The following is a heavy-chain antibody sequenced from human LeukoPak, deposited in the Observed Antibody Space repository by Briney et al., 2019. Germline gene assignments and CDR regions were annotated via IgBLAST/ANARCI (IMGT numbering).Heavy chain of an antibody. Sequence: ASVKVSCKASGYTFTGYYMHWVRQAPGQGLEWMGWINPNSGGTNYAQKFQGRVTMTRDTSISTAYMELSRLRSDDTAVYYCARGFIVGAPFDAFAIWGQGTMVTVSS. CDR1: GYTFTGYY. D-gene: IGHD1-26*01. V-gene: IGHV1-2*02. CDR3: ARGFIVGAPFDAFAI. CDR2: INPNSGGT. J-gene: IGHJ3*02.